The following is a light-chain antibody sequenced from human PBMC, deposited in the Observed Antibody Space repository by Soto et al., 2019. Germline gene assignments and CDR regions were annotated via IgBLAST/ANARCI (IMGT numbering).Light chain of an antibody. Sequence: DVQMTQSTSTLSASVGDRFTITCLASQSISSWLAWYQQKPGKAPKLLIYQASSLESGVPSRFSGSGSGTEFTLTISSLQPDDFATYHCQQYDSFPWTFGQGTKVDI. CDR1: QSISSW. J-gene: IGKJ1*01. CDR3: QQYDSFPWT. V-gene: IGKV1-5*03. CDR2: QAS.